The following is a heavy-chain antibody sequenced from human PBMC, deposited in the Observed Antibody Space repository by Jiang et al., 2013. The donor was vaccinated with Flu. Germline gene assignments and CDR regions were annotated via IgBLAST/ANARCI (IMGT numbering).Heavy chain of an antibody. D-gene: IGHD3/OR15-3a*01. CDR1: GVSISSGSYY. CDR2: IYFTGST. V-gene: IGHV4-39*01. J-gene: IGHJ4*02. CDR3: ARQSVDYYFDY. Sequence: ETLSLTCSVSGVSISSGSYYWGWIRQPPGRGLEWIGSIYFTGSTYYNPSLKSRVTVSVDTSKNQFSLKLSSVTAADTAVFYCARQSVDYYFDYWGQGTLVTVSS.